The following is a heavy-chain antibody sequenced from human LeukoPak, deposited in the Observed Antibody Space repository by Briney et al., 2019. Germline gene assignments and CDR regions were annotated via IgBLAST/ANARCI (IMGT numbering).Heavy chain of an antibody. J-gene: IGHJ6*03. CDR2: IRYDGSNK. CDR1: GFTFSSYG. Sequence: GGSLRLSCAASGFTFSSYGMHWVRQAPGKGLEWVAFIRYDGSNKYYADSVKGRFTISRDNSKNTLYLQMNSLRAEDTAVYYCAKDFTIFGGGYYYYYYYMDVWGEGPRSLSP. D-gene: IGHD3-3*01. V-gene: IGHV3-30*02. CDR3: AKDFTIFGGGYYYYYYYMDV.